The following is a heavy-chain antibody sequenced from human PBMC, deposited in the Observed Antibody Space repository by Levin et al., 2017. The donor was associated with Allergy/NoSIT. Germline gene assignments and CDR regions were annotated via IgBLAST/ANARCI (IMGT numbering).Heavy chain of an antibody. CDR3: AKDTLVPAANPYYYYYYGMDV. V-gene: IGHV3-9*01. CDR2: ISWNSGSI. Sequence: SLKISCAASGFTFDDYAMHWVRQAPGKGLEWVSGISWNSGSIGYADSVKGRFTISRDNAKNSLYLQMNSLRAEDTALYYCAKDTLVPAANPYYYYYYGMDVWGQGTTVTVSS. J-gene: IGHJ6*02. D-gene: IGHD2-2*01. CDR1: GFTFDDYA.